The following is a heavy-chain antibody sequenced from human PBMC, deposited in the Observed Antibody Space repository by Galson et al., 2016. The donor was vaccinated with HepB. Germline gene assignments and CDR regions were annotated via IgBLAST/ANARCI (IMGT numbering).Heavy chain of an antibody. Sequence: SLRLSCAASGFTFTNYVMHWVRQAPGTGLEWVAVIWYDGSNIKYVDSVKGRFTISRDNSKNTVYLEMNSLRAEDTAVYYCARVVGRYAYYFDSWGQGTLVTVSS. V-gene: IGHV3-33*01. CDR3: ARVVGRYAYYFDS. J-gene: IGHJ4*02. D-gene: IGHD3-10*01. CDR1: GFTFTNYV. CDR2: IWYDGSNI.